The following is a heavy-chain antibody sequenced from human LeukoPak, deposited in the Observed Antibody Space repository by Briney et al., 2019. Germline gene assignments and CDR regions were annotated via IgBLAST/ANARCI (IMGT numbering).Heavy chain of an antibody. CDR2: INARGDT. Sequence: PSETLSLTCAVYGWSFNDYYWNWIRQPPGKGLEWVGEINARGDTNFNPSLKSRVTISVETSKSQFSLTLTSMIAADTAVYYCARGQVPAARGYNWFDPWGQGTLVTVSS. D-gene: IGHD2-2*01. J-gene: IGHJ5*02. V-gene: IGHV4-34*01. CDR3: ARGQVPAARGYNWFDP. CDR1: GWSFNDYY.